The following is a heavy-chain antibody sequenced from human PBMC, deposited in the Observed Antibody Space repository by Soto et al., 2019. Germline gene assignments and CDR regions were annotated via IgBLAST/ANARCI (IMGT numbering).Heavy chain of an antibody. CDR2: IYTSGST. CDR3: ARESYYYDSSGYYPMSDY. Sequence: SETLSLTCRVSGDSISDTIYYWGWIRQPPGMGLEWIGRIYTSGSTNYNPSLKSRVTMSVDTSKNQFSLKLSSVTAADTAVYYCARESYYYDSSGYYPMSDYWGQGTLVTVSS. D-gene: IGHD3-22*01. CDR1: GDSISDTIYY. J-gene: IGHJ4*02. V-gene: IGHV4-39*07.